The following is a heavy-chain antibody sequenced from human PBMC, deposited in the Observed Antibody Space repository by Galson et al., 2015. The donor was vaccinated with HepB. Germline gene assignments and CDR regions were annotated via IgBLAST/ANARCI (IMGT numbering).Heavy chain of an antibody. Sequence: SVKVSCKASGYTFTSYGISWVRQAPGQGLEWMGWISAYNGNTNYAQKLQGRVTMTTDTSTSTAYMELRSLRSDDTAVYYCARAAQGGLRFLEWLSPKGVGYFDYWGQGTLVTVSS. V-gene: IGHV1-18*04. CDR2: ISAYNGNT. D-gene: IGHD3-3*01. J-gene: IGHJ4*02. CDR1: GYTFTSYG. CDR3: ARAAQGGLRFLEWLSPKGVGYFDY.